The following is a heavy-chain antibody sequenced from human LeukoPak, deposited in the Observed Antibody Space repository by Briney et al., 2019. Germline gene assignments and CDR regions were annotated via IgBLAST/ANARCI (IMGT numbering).Heavy chain of an antibody. CDR1: GGTFSSYA. CDR3: ARRSTGIAAAGPTSFDY. CDR2: IIPIFGTA. D-gene: IGHD6-13*01. J-gene: IGHJ4*02. Sequence: AAVKVSCKASGGTFSSYAISWVRQAPGQGLEWMGRIIPIFGTANYAQKFQGRVTITADESTSTAYMELSSLRSEHTAVYYRARRSTGIAAAGPTSFDYWGQRTLAGVPS. V-gene: IGHV1-69*13.